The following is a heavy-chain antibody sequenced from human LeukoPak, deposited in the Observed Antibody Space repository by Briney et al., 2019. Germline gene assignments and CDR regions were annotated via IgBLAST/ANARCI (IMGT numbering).Heavy chain of an antibody. CDR1: GYTFTSYA. J-gene: IGHJ4*02. Sequence: GASVKVSCKASGYTFTSYAMNWVRQAPGQGLEWMGWINTNTGNPTYAQGFTGRFVFSLDTSVSTAYLQISSLKAEDTAVYYCARRTYYYDSSGYPFSYWGQGTLVTVSS. CDR3: ARRTYYYDSSGYPFSY. D-gene: IGHD3-22*01. V-gene: IGHV7-4-1*02. CDR2: INTNTGNP.